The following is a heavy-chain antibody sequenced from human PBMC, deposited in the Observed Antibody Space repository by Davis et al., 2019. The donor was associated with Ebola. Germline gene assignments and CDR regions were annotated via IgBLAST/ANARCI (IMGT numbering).Heavy chain of an antibody. V-gene: IGHV3-33*01. J-gene: IGHJ3*02. CDR2: IWYDGSNK. CDR1: GFTFSSYG. CDR3: ARDRSYDAFDI. Sequence: GESLKISCAASGFTFSSYGMHWVRQAPGKGLEWVAVIWYDGSNKYYADSVKGRFTISGDNAKNSLYLQMNSLRAEDTAVYYCARDRSYDAFDIWGQGTMVTVSS.